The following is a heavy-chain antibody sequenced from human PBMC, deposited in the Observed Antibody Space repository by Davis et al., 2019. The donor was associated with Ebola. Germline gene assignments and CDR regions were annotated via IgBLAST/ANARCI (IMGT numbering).Heavy chain of an antibody. CDR2: IYYSGST. CDR1: GGSISSYY. J-gene: IGHJ4*02. Sequence: MPSETLSLTCTVSGGSISSYYWSWIRQPPGKGLEWIGYIYYSGSTNYNPSPKSRVTISVDTSKNQFSLKLSSVTAADTAVYYCARSIRLVAAARGFDYWGQGTLVTVSS. CDR3: ARSIRLVAAARGFDY. V-gene: IGHV4-59*01. D-gene: IGHD6-13*01.